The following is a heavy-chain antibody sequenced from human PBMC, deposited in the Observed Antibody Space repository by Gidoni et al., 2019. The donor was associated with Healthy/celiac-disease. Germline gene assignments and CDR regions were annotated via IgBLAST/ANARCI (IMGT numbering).Heavy chain of an antibody. CDR1: GFTFSGYA. J-gene: IGHJ4*02. CDR3: AKRHYYDSSGYHTFDY. D-gene: IGHD3-22*01. CDR2: ISGSGGRT. Sequence: EVQLLESGGGLVPPGGSLRLSCAASGFTFSGYAMSWVRPAPGKGLEGVSAISGSGGRTYYADSVKGRFTIARDNSKNTLYLQMNSLRAEDTAVYYCAKRHYYDSSGYHTFDYWGQGTLVTVSS. V-gene: IGHV3-23*01.